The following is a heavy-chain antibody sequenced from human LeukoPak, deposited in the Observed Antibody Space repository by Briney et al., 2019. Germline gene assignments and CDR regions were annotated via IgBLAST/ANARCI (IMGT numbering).Heavy chain of an antibody. CDR1: GYTFTSYG. Sequence: ASVKVSCKASGYTFTSYGISWVRQAPGQGLEWMGWISAYNGNTNYAQKFQGRVTMTRDTSIGTAYMELSRLRSDDTAVYYCARTNVYYYDSSDYYPYFDYWGQGTLVTVSS. J-gene: IGHJ4*02. V-gene: IGHV1-18*01. CDR2: ISAYNGNT. CDR3: ARTNVYYYDSSDYYPYFDY. D-gene: IGHD3-22*01.